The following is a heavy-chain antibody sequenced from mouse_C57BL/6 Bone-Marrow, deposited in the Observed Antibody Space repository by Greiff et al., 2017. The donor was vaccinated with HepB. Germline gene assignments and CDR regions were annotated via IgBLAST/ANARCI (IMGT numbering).Heavy chain of an antibody. Sequence: QVQLQQSGAELVKPGASVKVSCKASGYTFTSYWMHWVKQRPGKGLEWIGRIHPSDSDTNYNQKLKGKATLTVDNTSSTAYMQLSSLTSEDSAVYYCTIYGDYSTRDYWGQGTTLTVSS. V-gene: IGHV1-74*01. CDR2: IHPSDSDT. CDR1: GYTFTSYW. D-gene: IGHD2-5*01. J-gene: IGHJ2*01. CDR3: TIYGDYSTRDY.